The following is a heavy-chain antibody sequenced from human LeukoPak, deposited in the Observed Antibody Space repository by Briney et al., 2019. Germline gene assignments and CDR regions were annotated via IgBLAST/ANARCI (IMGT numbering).Heavy chain of an antibody. CDR1: GFTFDSYS. J-gene: IGHJ4*02. V-gene: IGHV3-21*04. CDR3: ARLVVPGTYFDY. D-gene: IGHD6-19*01. CDR2: ISSSSAYT. Sequence: AGGSLRLSCAASGFTFDSYSMNWVRQVPGKGLEWVSSISSSSAYTYYADSVKGRFTISRDNSKNTLYLQMNSLRAEDTAVYYCARLVVPGTYFDYWGQGTLVTVSS.